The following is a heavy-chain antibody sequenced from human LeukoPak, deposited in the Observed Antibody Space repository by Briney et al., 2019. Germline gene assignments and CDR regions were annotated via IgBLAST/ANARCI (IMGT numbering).Heavy chain of an antibody. V-gene: IGHV4-34*01. Sequence: SETLSLTCSVSGSYINNYYWGWIRQPPGKGLEWIGEISHSGSTNYNPSLKSRVTISVDTSKNQFSLKLSSVTAADTAVYYCARLGYYYDSSDYWGQGTLVTVSS. J-gene: IGHJ4*02. D-gene: IGHD3-22*01. CDR1: GSYINNYY. CDR2: ISHSGST. CDR3: ARLGYYYDSSDY.